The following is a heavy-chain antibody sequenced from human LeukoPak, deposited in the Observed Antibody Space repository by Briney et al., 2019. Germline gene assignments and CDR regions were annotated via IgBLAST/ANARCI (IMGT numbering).Heavy chain of an antibody. D-gene: IGHD3-10*01. CDR3: AESSGSYYESFDY. CDR2: IYYSGST. J-gene: IGHJ4*02. Sequence: NPSQTLSLTCTVSGGSISSGGYYWSWIRQHPGKGLEWIGYIYYSGSTYYNPSLKSRVTISVDTSKNQFSLKLSSVTAADTAVYYCAESSGSYYESFDYWGQGTLVTVSS. V-gene: IGHV4-31*03. CDR1: GGSISSGGYY.